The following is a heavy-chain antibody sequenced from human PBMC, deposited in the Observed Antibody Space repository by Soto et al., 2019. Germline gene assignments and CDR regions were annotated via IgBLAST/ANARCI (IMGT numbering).Heavy chain of an antibody. CDR1: GGSISSYY. J-gene: IGHJ6*02. CDR3: VRTSYSDSSGYYGMDV. CDR2: IFYSGKI. V-gene: IGHV4-59*12. D-gene: IGHD3-22*01. Sequence: SETLSLTCTVSGGSISSYYWSWIRQPPGKGLEWIGYIFYSGKIDYNPSLTSRVTISVDKSNNQFSLKLTSVTAADTAVYYCVRTSYSDSSGYYGMDVWGQGTTVTVSS.